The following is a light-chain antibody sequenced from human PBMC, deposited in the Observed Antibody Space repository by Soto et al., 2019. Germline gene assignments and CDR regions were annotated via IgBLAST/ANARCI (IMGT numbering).Light chain of an antibody. Sequence: DIQMTQSPSSVSTSVGDRVTITCRASQGIGSWLAWYQQKPGKAPKLLIYAASSLQSGVPSRFSGSGSGTDFTLTISSLQPEDFATFYCQQANSFPGTFGQGTRLEIK. V-gene: IGKV1-12*01. J-gene: IGKJ5*01. CDR1: QGIGSW. CDR3: QQANSFPGT. CDR2: AAS.